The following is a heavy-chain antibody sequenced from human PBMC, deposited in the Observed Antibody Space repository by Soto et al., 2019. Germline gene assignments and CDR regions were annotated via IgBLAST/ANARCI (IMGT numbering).Heavy chain of an antibody. CDR3: ARPYSSNSNWFDPKGGAFDL. CDR1: GFTLSNYG. CDR2: LRDDADDA. Sequence: GGSLRLSCAASGFTLSNYGMHWVRQAPGKGLEWVAVLRDDADDAYYVDSVKGRFTISRDNSKNTLYLQMNYLRAEDTAVYYCARPYSSNSNWFDPKGGAFDLWGQATMVTVPS. V-gene: IGHV3-33*01. D-gene: IGHD6-19*01. J-gene: IGHJ3*01.